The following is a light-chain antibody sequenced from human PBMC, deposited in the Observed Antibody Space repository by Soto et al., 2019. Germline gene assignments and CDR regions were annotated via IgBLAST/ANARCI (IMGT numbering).Light chain of an antibody. CDR2: GAS. J-gene: IGKJ1*01. CDR1: QSVSSN. Sequence: EIVMTQSPATLSVSPGERVTLSCRASQSVSSNLAWYQQKPGQAPRLLIYGASTRATGIPARFSGGGSETEFTLTISSLQSEDFVVYYCQQYHNWPPRTFGQGTKVEIK. CDR3: QQYHNWPPRT. V-gene: IGKV3-15*01.